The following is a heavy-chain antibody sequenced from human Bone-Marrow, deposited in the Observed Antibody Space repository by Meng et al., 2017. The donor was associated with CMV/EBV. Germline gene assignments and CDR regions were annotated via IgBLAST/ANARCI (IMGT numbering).Heavy chain of an antibody. V-gene: IGHV4-59*01. CDR3: ARGISSGNMFDP. J-gene: IGHJ5*02. CDR2: VLYGGNT. CDR1: GGSIRGYY. Sequence: SETLSLTCLVSGGSIRGYYWSWIRQSPGKGLEWIGDVLYGGNTNHNPSLKSRVSISADTSEKQVSLKLTSMSAADTAVYFCARGISSGNMFDPWGQGTLVTVSS. D-gene: IGHD6-19*01.